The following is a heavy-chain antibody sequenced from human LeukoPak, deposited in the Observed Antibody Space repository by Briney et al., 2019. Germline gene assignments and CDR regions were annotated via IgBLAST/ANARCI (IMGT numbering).Heavy chain of an antibody. CDR1: GFTFSSYW. CDR2: ISSDGSRT. CDR3: VRESYCSGGSCYSGRAFDI. J-gene: IGHJ3*02. Sequence: RGSLRLSCAASGFTFSSYWMHWVRQAPGKGLVWVSRISSDGSRTTYADSVKGRFTISRDNAKNTLYLQMNSLRAEDTAVFYCVRESYCSGGSCYSGRAFDIWGQGTMVTVSS. V-gene: IGHV3-74*01. D-gene: IGHD2-15*01.